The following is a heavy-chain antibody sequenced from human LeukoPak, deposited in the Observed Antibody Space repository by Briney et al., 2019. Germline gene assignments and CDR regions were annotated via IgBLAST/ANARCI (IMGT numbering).Heavy chain of an antibody. CDR2: FDPEDGET. V-gene: IGHV1-24*01. CDR3: ATASMSKTPDFDY. D-gene: IGHD2/OR15-2a*01. Sequence: GASVKVSCKVSGYTLTELSIHWVRQAPGKGLEWMGGFDPEDGETIYGQKFQGRVTMTEDTSTDTAYMELSSLRSEDTAVYYCATASMSKTPDFDYWGQGTLVTVSS. CDR1: GYTLTELS. J-gene: IGHJ4*02.